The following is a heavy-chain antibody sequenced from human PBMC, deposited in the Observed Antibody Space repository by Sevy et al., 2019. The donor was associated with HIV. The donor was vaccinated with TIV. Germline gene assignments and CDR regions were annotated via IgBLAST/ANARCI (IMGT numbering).Heavy chain of an antibody. V-gene: IGHV3-21*01. CDR2: ISSSSSYI. Sequence: GGSLRLSCAASGFTFSSYSMNWVRQAPGKGLEWVSSISSSSSYIYYADSVKGRFTISRDNAKNSLYLQMNSLRAEDTAVYYCARGYCSSTSCYTGGYWGQGTLVTVSS. CDR3: ARGYCSSTSCYTGGY. CDR1: GFTFSSYS. D-gene: IGHD2-2*02. J-gene: IGHJ4*02.